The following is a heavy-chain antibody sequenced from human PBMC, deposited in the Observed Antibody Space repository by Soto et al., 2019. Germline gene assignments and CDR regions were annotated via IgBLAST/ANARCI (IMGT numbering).Heavy chain of an antibody. D-gene: IGHD1-26*01. Sequence: PSEPLSLTCTVSGGSISSYYWSWIRQPPGKGLEWIGYIYYTGSAYYNPSLKSRVTMSVDTSKNQFSLKVTSVTAADTAVYYCASGGSSNWFDPWGQGTLVTVSS. J-gene: IGHJ5*02. CDR2: IYYTGSA. CDR1: GGSISSYY. V-gene: IGHV4-59*04. CDR3: ASGGSSNWFDP.